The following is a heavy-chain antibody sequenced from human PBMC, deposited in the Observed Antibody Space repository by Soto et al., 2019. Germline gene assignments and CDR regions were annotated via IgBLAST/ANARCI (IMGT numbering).Heavy chain of an antibody. J-gene: IGHJ5*02. CDR3: ARGGAVVVPGAVDRHNWFDP. V-gene: IGHV1-69*02. D-gene: IGHD2-2*01. CDR2: VIPILGMA. Sequence: QVQLVQSGAEVKKPGSSVKVSCEASGGTFSSYSFSRVRQAPGQGLEWMGRVIPILGMANYAQKCQGRVTITADKSTSTVYMELSSLGSEDTAVYYCARGGAVVVPGAVDRHNWFDPWGQGTLVTVSS. CDR1: GGTFSSYS.